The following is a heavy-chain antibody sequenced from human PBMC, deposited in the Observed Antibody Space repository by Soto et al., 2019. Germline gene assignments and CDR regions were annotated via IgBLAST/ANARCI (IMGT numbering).Heavy chain of an antibody. CDR3: ASPAGADYTFDY. CDR1: GGSITSSSYY. V-gene: IGHV4-39*01. D-gene: IGHD4-4*01. Sequence: ASETVSLTCSVSGGSITSSSYYCGWIRQAPGRGLEWIGTIYYRGYTYYNPSLESRATISADTSKNQLSLNLRSVTAADTAVYYCASPAGADYTFDYWGQGILVTVSS. J-gene: IGHJ4*02. CDR2: IYYRGYT.